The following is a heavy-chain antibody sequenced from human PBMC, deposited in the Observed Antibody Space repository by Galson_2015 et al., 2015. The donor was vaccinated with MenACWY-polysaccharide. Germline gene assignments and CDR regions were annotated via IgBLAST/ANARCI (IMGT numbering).Heavy chain of an antibody. J-gene: IGHJ4*02. D-gene: IGHD2-2*01. CDR1: GFTVTDAR. CDR2: IKSKTEGGTT. CDR3: AKGGPSSTGRIGCDY. V-gene: IGHV3-15*05. Sequence: SLRLSCAASGFTVTDARMNWVRQAPGKGLEWVARIKSKTEGGTTDYAAPVEGRFTISRDKSKNTLFLQMNSLKTEDTAVYYCAKGGPSSTGRIGCDYWGQGTRVTVSS.